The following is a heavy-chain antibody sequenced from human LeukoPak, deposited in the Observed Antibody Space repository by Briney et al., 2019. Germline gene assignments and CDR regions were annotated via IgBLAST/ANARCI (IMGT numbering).Heavy chain of an antibody. Sequence: ASVKVSCKASGGTFSSYAISWARQAPGQGLEWMGRIIPIFGTANYAQKFQGRVTITTDESTSTAYMELSSLRSEDTAVYYCASRERSGSYQRYAFDIWGQETMVTVSS. D-gene: IGHD1-26*01. CDR1: GGTFSSYA. CDR2: IIPIFGTA. V-gene: IGHV1-69*05. J-gene: IGHJ3*02. CDR3: ASRERSGSYQRYAFDI.